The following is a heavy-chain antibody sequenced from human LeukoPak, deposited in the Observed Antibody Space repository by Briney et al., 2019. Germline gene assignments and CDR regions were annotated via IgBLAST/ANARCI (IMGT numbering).Heavy chain of an antibody. CDR1: GGTFNSYA. Sequence: SVKVSCKTSGGTFNSYAITWVRQAPGQGLEWVGRIVPIFGTTDYAQKFQDRVTFTADKSTGTAYMELRSLTSEDTAMYHCARGRFIVVAGATSYYYYMDVWGKGTTVIVS. V-gene: IGHV1-69*06. CDR3: ARGRFIVVAGATSYYYYMDV. CDR2: IVPIFGTT. D-gene: IGHD6-19*01. J-gene: IGHJ6*03.